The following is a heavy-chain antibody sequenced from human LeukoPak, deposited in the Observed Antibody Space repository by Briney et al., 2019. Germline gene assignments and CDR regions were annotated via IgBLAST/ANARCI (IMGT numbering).Heavy chain of an antibody. CDR2: ISSSSSYI. D-gene: IGHD5-18*01. CDR3: AKRPGYSYGYSDY. CDR1: GFTFSSYS. J-gene: IGHJ4*02. V-gene: IGHV3-21*04. Sequence: PGGSLRLSCAASGFTFSSYSMNWVRQAPGKGLEWVPSISSSSSYIYYADSVKGRFTISRDNSKNTLYLQMNSLKAEDTALYYCAKRPGYSYGYSDYWGQGTLVTVSS.